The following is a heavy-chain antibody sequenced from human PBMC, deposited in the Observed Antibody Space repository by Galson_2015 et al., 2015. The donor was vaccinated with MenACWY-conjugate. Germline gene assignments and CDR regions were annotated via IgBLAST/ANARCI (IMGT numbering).Heavy chain of an antibody. D-gene: IGHD2-15*01. J-gene: IGHJ4*02. V-gene: IGHV3-7*03. CDR2: IKQDGSKK. CDR1: GFTFNNYW. CDR3: ARDLGFYCSYNYCYSPY. Sequence: SLRLSCAASGFTFNNYWMSWVRQVPGKGPEWVANIKQDGSKKYYVDSVRGRFTISRDNAKSSLFLQMNILRVEDTAVYYCARDLGFYCSYNYCYSPYWGQGTMVTVSS.